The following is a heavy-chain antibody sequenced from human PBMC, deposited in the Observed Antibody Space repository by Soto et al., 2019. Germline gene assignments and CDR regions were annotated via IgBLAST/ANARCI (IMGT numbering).Heavy chain of an antibody. D-gene: IGHD6-19*01. CDR3: ARVGSGWYDHYYGMDV. J-gene: IGHJ6*02. V-gene: IGHV4-59*12. CDR1: GGSLSSYY. CDR2: IYYSGST. Sequence: SETLSLTCTVSGGSLSSYYWSWIRQPPGKGPEWIGYIYYSGSTNYNPSLKSRVTISVDTSKNQFSLKLSSVTAADTAVYYCARVGSGWYDHYYGMDVWGQGTTVTVSS.